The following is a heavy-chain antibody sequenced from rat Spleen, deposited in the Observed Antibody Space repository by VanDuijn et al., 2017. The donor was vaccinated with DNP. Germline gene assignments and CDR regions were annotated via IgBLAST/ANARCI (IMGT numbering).Heavy chain of an antibody. Sequence: EVQLQESGPGLVKPSQSLSLTCSVTGLSVTSNYWAWIRKFPGNKMEYIGHISYSGRTDYNPSLKSRISITRDTSRNHFFLHLISVTTEDTATDYCARWTRYFDYWGQGVMVTVSS. J-gene: IGHJ2*01. V-gene: IGHV3-1*01. CDR1: GLSVTSNY. CDR3: ARWTRYFDY. CDR2: ISYSGRT. D-gene: IGHD1-7*01.